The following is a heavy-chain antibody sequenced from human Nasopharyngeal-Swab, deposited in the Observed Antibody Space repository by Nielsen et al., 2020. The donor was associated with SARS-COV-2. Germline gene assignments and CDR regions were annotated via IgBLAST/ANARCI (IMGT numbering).Heavy chain of an antibody. CDR1: GFTFSSYW. D-gene: IGHD6-13*01. J-gene: IGHJ4*02. Sequence: GGSLRLSCAASGFTFSSYWMHWVRQAPGKGLVWVSRINSDGSSTSYADSVKGRFTISRDNAMNTLYLQMNSLRAEDTAVYYCARGGSYSSSWYPTYWGQGTLVTVSS. CDR3: ARGGSYSSSWYPTY. CDR2: INSDGSST. V-gene: IGHV3-74*01.